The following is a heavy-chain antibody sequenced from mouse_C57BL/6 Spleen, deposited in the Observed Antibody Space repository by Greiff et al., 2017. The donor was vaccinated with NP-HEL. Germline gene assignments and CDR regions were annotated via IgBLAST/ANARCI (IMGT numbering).Heavy chain of an antibody. J-gene: IGHJ1*03. CDR2: ISNGGGST. CDR3: ARRSYYGSKGWYFDV. Sequence: DVKLVESGGGLVQPGGSLKLSCAASGFTFSDYYMYWVRQTPEKRLEWVAYISNGGGSTYYPDTVKGRFTISRDNAKNTLYLQMSRLKSEDTAMYYCARRSYYGSKGWYFDVWGTGTTVTVSS. CDR1: GFTFSDYY. D-gene: IGHD1-1*01. V-gene: IGHV5-12*01.